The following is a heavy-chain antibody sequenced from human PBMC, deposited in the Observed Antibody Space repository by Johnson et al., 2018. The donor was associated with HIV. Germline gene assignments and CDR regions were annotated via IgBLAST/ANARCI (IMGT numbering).Heavy chain of an antibody. CDR1: GFTFSSYA. J-gene: IGHJ3*02. CDR3: ALRGNAFDI. CDR2: ISYDGSNK. D-gene: IGHD3-9*01. Sequence: QVQLVESGGGVVQPGRSLRLSCAASGFTFSSYAMHWVRKAPGKGLEWVAVISYDGSNKYYADSVKGRFTISRDNSKHTLYLQMNSLRAEDTALYYCALRGNAFDIWGQGTMVTVSS. V-gene: IGHV3-30-3*01.